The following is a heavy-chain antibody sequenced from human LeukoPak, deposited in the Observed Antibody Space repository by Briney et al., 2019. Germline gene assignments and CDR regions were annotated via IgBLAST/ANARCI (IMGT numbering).Heavy chain of an antibody. V-gene: IGHV1-2*02. D-gene: IGHD3-10*01. CDR3: ARVRFPPLYASGTYWFDP. CDR1: GYIFIGYY. J-gene: IGHJ5*02. CDR2: INPKSGDT. Sequence: ASVKVSFIPSGYIFIGYYIHWVRQAPGQGLEWMGWINPKSGDTHYAQKFQGRATLTRDTSINTAYMELSGLASNDTAVYYCARVRFPPLYASGTYWFDPWGQGTLVTVSS.